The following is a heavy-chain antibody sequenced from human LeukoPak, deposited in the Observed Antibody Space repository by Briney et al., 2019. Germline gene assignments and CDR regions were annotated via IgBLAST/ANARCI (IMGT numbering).Heavy chain of an antibody. CDR1: GFTFSSYE. CDR2: ISSSGSTI. J-gene: IGHJ3*02. Sequence: PGGSLRLSCAASGFTFSSYEMNWVCQAPGKGLEWLSYISSSGSTIYYADSVKGRFTISRDNAKSSLYLQMNTLRAEDTAVYYCARAGHVITMIVVLDAFDIWGQGTMVTVSS. CDR3: ARAGHVITMIVVLDAFDI. D-gene: IGHD3-22*01. V-gene: IGHV3-48*03.